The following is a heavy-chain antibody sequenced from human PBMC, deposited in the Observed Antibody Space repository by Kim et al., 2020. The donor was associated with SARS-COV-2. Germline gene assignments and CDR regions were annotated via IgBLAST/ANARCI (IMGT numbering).Heavy chain of an antibody. J-gene: IGHJ4*02. CDR1: GYTFTSYA. V-gene: IGHV1-3*01. Sequence: ASVKVSCKASGYTFTSYAMHWVRQAPGQRLEWMGWINAGNGNTKYSQKFQGRVTITRDTSASTAYMELSSLRSEDTAVYYCARVATTTDYYFDYWGQGTLVTVSS. D-gene: IGHD5-12*01. CDR2: INAGNGNT. CDR3: ARVATTTDYYFDY.